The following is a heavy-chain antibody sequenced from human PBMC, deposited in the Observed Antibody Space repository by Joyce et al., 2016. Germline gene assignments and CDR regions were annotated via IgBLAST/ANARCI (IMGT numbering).Heavy chain of an antibody. CDR3: AREHDYGGNPDGSMDY. CDR1: GFIFRSYA. CDR2: ISGSGGST. J-gene: IGHJ4*02. Sequence: EVQLLQAGGGLVQPGGSLRLSCAAFGFIFRSYAMGWVRQAPGKGLEWVSLISGSGGSTSYADSVKGRFTISRDKSKNTLYLQMNSLRAEDTAVYYCAREHDYGGNPDGSMDYWGQGTLVTVSS. D-gene: IGHD4-23*01. V-gene: IGHV3-23*01.